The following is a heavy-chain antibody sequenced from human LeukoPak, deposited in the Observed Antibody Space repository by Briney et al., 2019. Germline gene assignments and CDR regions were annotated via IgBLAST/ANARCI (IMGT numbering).Heavy chain of an antibody. V-gene: IGHV3-23*01. CDR3: TRHKYSYANYYYYYMDV. CDR2: ISGSGGST. Sequence: GGSLRLSCAASGFTFSSYGMHWVRQAPGKGLEWVSAISGSGGSTYYADSVKGRFTISRDNSKNTLYLQMNSLKTEDTAVYYCTRHKYSYANYYYYYMDVWGKGTTVTVSS. CDR1: GFTFSSYG. J-gene: IGHJ6*03. D-gene: IGHD5-18*01.